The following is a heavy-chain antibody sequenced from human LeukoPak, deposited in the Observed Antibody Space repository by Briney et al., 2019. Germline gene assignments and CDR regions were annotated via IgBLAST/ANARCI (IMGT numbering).Heavy chain of an antibody. CDR2: IYNSGST. D-gene: IGHD2-8*02. Sequence: SETLSLTCTVSGYSISSGYYWGWIRQPPGKGLEWIGSIYNSGSTYYNPSLKSRVTISVDTSKNQFSLKLSSVTAADTAVYYCARAGTGLPDYWGQGTLVTVSS. J-gene: IGHJ4*02. CDR3: ARAGTGLPDY. V-gene: IGHV4-38-2*02. CDR1: GYSISSGYY.